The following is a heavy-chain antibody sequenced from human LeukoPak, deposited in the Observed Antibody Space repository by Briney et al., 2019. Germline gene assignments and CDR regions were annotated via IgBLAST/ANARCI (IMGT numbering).Heavy chain of an antibody. J-gene: IGHJ5*02. CDR1: GGSISSYY. CDR2: VYYSGST. D-gene: IGHD3-10*01. Sequence: SETLSLTCTVSGGSISSYYWSWIRQPPGKGLEWIGYVYYSGSTNYNPSLKSRVTISVDTSKNQFSLKLSSVTAADTAVYYRARFNRATVRELDPWGQGTLVTVSS. V-gene: IGHV4-59*01. CDR3: ARFNRATVRELDP.